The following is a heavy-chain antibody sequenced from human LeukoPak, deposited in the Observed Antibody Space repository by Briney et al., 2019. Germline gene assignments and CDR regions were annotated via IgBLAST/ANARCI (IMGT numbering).Heavy chain of an antibody. D-gene: IGHD1-26*01. J-gene: IGHJ4*02. CDR2: INAYNGDT. CDR1: GYTFTYYV. Sequence: ASVKVSCKTSGYTFTYYVITWVRQPPGQGLEWLGWINAYNGDTNEAHKFQGRVTMTPDTSTSTAYMELRSRRADDTAVYYCARGEKTYCYWGQGTLVSVSS. CDR3: ARGEKTYCY. V-gene: IGHV1-18*01.